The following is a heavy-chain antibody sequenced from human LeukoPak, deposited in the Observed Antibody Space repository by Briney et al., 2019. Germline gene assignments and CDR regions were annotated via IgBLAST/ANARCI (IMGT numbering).Heavy chain of an antibody. V-gene: IGHV1-18*01. J-gene: IGHJ4*02. CDR2: ISAYNGNT. CDR1: GYIFTSYA. CDR3: ARAGYSSSWYYSDY. D-gene: IGHD6-13*01. Sequence: ASVKVSCKASGYIFTSYAISWVRQAPGQGLEWMGWISAYNGNTNYAQKLQGRVTMTTDTSTSTAYMELRSLRSDDTAVYYCARAGYSSSWYYSDYWGQGTLVTVSS.